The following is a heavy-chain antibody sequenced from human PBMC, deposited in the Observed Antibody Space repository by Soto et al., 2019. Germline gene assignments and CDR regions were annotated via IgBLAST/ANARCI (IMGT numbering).Heavy chain of an antibody. CDR3: ARGGQKNVYTSIGP. D-gene: IGHD1-1*01. J-gene: IGHJ5*02. CDR1: GYSFSVYN. CDR2: ISTYNGNTNT. V-gene: IGHV1-18*04. Sequence: ASVKVSCKASGYSFSVYNIHWVRQAPGQGLEWMGWISTYNGNTNTYHKKRFQGRFTMTSDSASNTAYMELRSLTPDDTAVYYCARGGQKNVYTSIGPWGQGTLVTVSS.